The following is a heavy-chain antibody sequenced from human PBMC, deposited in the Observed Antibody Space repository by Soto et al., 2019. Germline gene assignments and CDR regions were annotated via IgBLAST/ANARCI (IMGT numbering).Heavy chain of an antibody. D-gene: IGHD4-4*01. CDR3: ARRDTVTPGSYGMDV. CDR1: GCSFTSYW. V-gene: IGHV5-51*01. J-gene: IGHJ6*02. CDR2: IYPGDSDT. Sequence: PGESLKISCKGSGCSFTSYWIGWVRQMPGKGLEWMGIIYPGDSDTRYSPSFQGQVTISADKSISTAYLQWSSLKASDTAMYYCARRDTVTPGSYGMDVWGQGTTVTVSS.